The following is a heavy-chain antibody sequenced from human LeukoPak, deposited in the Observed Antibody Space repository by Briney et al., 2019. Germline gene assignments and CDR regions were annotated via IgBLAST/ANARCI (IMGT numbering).Heavy chain of an antibody. CDR1: GSGFTFNNYW. CDR3: ATLISGWSLY. J-gene: IGHJ4*02. D-gene: IGHD6-19*01. V-gene: IGHV3-74*01. CDR2: INADGSTT. Sequence: GGSLRLSCAASGSGFTFNNYWMHWVRQAPGKGVVWVSRINADGSTTSYADSVRGRFTISRDNAKNTLYLQMNSLRAEDTAVYYCATLISGWSLYWGQGTLVTVSS.